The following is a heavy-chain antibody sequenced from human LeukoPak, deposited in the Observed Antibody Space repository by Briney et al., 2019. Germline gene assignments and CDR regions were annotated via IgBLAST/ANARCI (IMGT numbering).Heavy chain of an antibody. V-gene: IGHV4-34*01. Sequence: SETLSLTCAVYGGSFSPYYWSWIRQPPGKGLEWIGEINHSGSTNYNPSLKSRVTISVDTSKNQFSLKPSSVTAADTAVYYCARGGFYCGRDCYVDYWGQGTLVTVSS. D-gene: IGHD2-21*02. J-gene: IGHJ4*02. CDR3: ARGGFYCGRDCYVDY. CDR2: INHSGST. CDR1: GGSFSPYY.